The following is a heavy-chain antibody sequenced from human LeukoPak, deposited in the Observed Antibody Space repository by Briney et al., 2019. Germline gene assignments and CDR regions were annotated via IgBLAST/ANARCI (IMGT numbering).Heavy chain of an antibody. CDR3: AKDYDYGDHVWFDP. CDR2: INPNSGGT. Sequence: GASVKVSCKASGYTFTGYYMHWVRQAPGQGLEWMGWINPNSGGTNYAQKFQGRVTMTRDTSISTAYMELSRLRSDDTAVYYCAKDYDYGDHVWFDPWGQGTLVTVSS. V-gene: IGHV1-2*02. D-gene: IGHD4-17*01. J-gene: IGHJ5*02. CDR1: GYTFTGYY.